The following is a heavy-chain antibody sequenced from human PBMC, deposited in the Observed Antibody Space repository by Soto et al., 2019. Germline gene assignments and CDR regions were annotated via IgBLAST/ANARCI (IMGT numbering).Heavy chain of an antibody. CDR2: VSFDGHDK. Sequence: QVQVVESGGGVVQPGRSLRLSCAASGFSFSDYDMHWHWVRQAPGKGLEWVAVVSFDGHDKYYADSVRGRFTISRDNSKNTLYLQMNSLRDEDTAVYYCAKNGGSVRGLIPRYYFDYWGQGTLVTVSS. D-gene: IGHD3-10*01. CDR1: GFSFSDYD. CDR3: AKNGGSVRGLIPRYYFDY. V-gene: IGHV3-30*18. J-gene: IGHJ4*02.